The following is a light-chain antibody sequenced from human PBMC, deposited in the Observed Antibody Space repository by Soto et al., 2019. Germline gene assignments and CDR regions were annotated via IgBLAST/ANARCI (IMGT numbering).Light chain of an antibody. CDR1: QSVSSSY. CDR2: GAS. Sequence: EIVLTQSPGTLSLSPGERATLSCRASQSVSSSYLAWYQQKPGQAPRLLIYGASTRATGIPDRFSGSGSGTDFTLPISRLEPEEFAVYYCQQYGSSPPLTFGGGTKVEIK. V-gene: IGKV3-20*01. J-gene: IGKJ4*01. CDR3: QQYGSSPPLT.